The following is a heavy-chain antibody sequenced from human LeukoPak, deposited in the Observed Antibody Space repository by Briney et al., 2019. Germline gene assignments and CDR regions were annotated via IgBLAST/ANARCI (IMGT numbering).Heavy chain of an antibody. D-gene: IGHD3-3*01. CDR2: ISWSSGII. V-gene: IGHV3-9*01. Sequence: PGGSLRLSCAASGFIFDDHGMHWVRPAPGKGLEWVSGISWSSGIIGYADSVKGRFTISRDNAKNSLDLQMESLRAEDTAVYYCAKDTGSPADAITMEDNAFDIWGQGTMVTVSS. CDR3: AKDTGSPADAITMEDNAFDI. J-gene: IGHJ3*02. CDR1: GFIFDDHG.